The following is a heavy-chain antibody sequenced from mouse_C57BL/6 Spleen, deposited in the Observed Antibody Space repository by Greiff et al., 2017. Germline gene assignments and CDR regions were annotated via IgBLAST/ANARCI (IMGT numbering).Heavy chain of an antibody. CDR2: IDPNSGGT. D-gene: IGHD1-1*01. CDR1: GYTFTSYW. V-gene: IGHV1-72*01. CDR3: AKGSPYYYGSSDYYAMDY. Sequence: QVQLQQPGAELVKPGASVKLSCKASGYTFTSYWMHWVKQRPGRGLEWIGRIDPNSGGTKYNEKFKSKATLTVDKPSSTAYMQLSSLTSEDSAVYYCAKGSPYYYGSSDYYAMDYWGQGTSVTVSS. J-gene: IGHJ4*01.